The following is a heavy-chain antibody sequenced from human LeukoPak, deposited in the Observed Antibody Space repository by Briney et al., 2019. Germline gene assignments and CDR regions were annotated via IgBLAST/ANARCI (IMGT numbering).Heavy chain of an antibody. Sequence: SETLSLTCTVSGGSITHSYWSWIRHSAGTGMEWIGRIHATGTINYNPSFKSRVSMSLDMPTSQFSLTLSAVTVADTATYYCARIFDGDVWGQGALVTVSP. V-gene: IGHV4-4*07. D-gene: IGHD3-9*01. CDR3: ARIFDGDV. CDR1: GGSITHSY. J-gene: IGHJ3*01. CDR2: IHATGTI.